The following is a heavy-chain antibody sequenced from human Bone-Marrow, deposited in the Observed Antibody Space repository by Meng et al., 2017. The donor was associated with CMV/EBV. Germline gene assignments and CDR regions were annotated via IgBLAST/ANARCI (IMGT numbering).Heavy chain of an antibody. D-gene: IGHD1-7*01. J-gene: IGHJ4*02. CDR1: GDTFNTYT. Sequence: QVQLVQSGAEVKKPGASVKVSCKASGDTFNTYTITWVRQAPGQGFEWMGRIIPVLGVTNYAQRFQDRVTISADKSTNTLYMELNSLTSVDTAVYYCARGETGTTRAFDYWGQGTLVTVSS. CDR3: ARGETGTTRAFDY. V-gene: IGHV1-69*02. CDR2: IIPVLGVT.